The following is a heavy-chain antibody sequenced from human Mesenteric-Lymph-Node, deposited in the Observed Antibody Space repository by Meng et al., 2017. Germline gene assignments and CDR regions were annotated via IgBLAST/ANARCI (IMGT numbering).Heavy chain of an antibody. CDR1: GFTFSTYA. J-gene: IGHJ4*02. V-gene: IGHV3-23*01. CDR2: LSDRGDTT. D-gene: IGHD4-17*01. CDR3: ARADGDYTPDY. Sequence: GESLKISCAASGFTFSTYAMAWVRQAPGKGLEWVSSLSDRGDTTKYADSVKGRFTISRDNSKNTLYLQMNSLRAEDTAVYYCARADGDYTPDYWGQGTLVTVSS.